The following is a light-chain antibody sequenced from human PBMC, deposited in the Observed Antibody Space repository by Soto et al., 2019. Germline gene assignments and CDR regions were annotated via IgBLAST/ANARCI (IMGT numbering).Light chain of an antibody. CDR1: SSDVGSYNH. Sequence: QSALTQPASVSGSPGQSITISCTGTSSDVGSYNHVSWYQQYPGKAPKLMIYEGSKRPSGVSNRFSGSKSGNTASLTISGLQAEDEADYYCCSYAGSSTWVSGGGTKVTVL. J-gene: IGLJ3*02. CDR3: CSYAGSSTWV. CDR2: EGS. V-gene: IGLV2-23*01.